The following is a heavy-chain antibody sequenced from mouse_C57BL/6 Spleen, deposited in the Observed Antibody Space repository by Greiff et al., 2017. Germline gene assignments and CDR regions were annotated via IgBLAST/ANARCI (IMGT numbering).Heavy chain of an antibody. CDR2: INYDGSST. V-gene: IGHV5-16*01. CDR1: GFTFSDYY. J-gene: IGHJ3*01. Sequence: EVKLVESEGGLVQPGSSMKLSCTASGFTFSDYYMAWVRQVPEKGLEWVANINYDGSSTYYLDSLKSRFIISRDNAKNILYLQMSSLKSEDTATYYCARYDFAWFAYWGQGTLVTVSA. CDR3: ARYDFAWFAY. D-gene: IGHD2-4*01.